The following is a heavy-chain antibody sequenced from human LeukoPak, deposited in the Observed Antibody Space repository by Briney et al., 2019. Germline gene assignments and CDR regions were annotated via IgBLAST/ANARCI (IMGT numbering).Heavy chain of an antibody. V-gene: IGHV3-74*01. CDR2: INSDGSST. Sequence: PGGSLRLSCAASGFAFNNYWMHWVRQAPGKGPVLVSRINSDGSSTSYADSVKGRFTISRDNAKNTLYLQMNSLRAEDTAVYYCARENPPGLPKKALHWGQGTLVTVSS. J-gene: IGHJ4*02. CDR3: ARENPPGLPKKALH. CDR1: GFAFNNYW.